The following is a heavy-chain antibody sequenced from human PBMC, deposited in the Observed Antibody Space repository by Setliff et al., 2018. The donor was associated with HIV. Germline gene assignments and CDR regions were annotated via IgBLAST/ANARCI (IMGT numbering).Heavy chain of an antibody. CDR2: IRYDGSNQ. CDR3: AKCGGVTCYSASWYFDY. J-gene: IGHJ4*02. Sequence: GESLKISCAASGFTFSTYGMQWVRQAPCKGLEWVAFIRYDGSNQYYADSVKGRFTISRDNSKNTLYLQMNSLRAEDTAVYYCAKCGGVTCYSASWYFDYWGQGTLVTVS. CDR1: GFTFSTYG. V-gene: IGHV3-30*02. D-gene: IGHD2-15*01.